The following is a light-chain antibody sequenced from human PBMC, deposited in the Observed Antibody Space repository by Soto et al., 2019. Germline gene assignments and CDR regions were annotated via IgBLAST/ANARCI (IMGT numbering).Light chain of an antibody. CDR2: FDD. V-gene: IGLV1-36*01. Sequence: QSVLTQPPSVSAAPRQRVTISCSGSSSNIGNNAINWYQQVPGKAPKLLIHFDDRVASGVSDRFSGSKSGTSASLAISGLQADDEADYYCAAWDDDLKGPVFGGGTKVTVL. CDR3: AAWDDDLKGPV. J-gene: IGLJ3*02. CDR1: SSNIGNNA.